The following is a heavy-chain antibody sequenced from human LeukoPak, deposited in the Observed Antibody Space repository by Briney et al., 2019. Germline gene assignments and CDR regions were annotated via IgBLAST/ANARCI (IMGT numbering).Heavy chain of an antibody. Sequence: GGSLRLSCAASGFTFSSYAMSWVRQAPGKGLEWVSAISGSGGSTYYADSVKGRFTISGDNSKSTLYLQMNSLRAEDTAVYYCPKGGPRDYYGTDVWGQGTKVTVSS. J-gene: IGHJ6*02. CDR3: PKGGPRDYYGTDV. CDR2: ISGSGGST. V-gene: IGHV3-23*01. CDR1: GFTFSSYA.